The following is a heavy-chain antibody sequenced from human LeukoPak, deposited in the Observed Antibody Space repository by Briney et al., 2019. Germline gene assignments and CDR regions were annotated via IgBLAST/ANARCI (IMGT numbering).Heavy chain of an antibody. CDR2: IYHSGST. Sequence: PSETLSLTCAVSGGSISSGGYSWSWIRQPPGKGLEWIGYIYHSGSTYYNPSLKSRVTISVDRSKNQFSLKLSSVTAADTAVYYCAGYSSLRGLDYWGQGTLVTVSS. D-gene: IGHD3-10*01. CDR1: GGSISSGGYS. CDR3: AGYSSLRGLDY. J-gene: IGHJ4*02. V-gene: IGHV4-30-2*01.